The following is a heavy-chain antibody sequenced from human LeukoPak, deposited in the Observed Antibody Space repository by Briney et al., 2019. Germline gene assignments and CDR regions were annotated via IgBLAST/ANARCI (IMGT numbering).Heavy chain of an antibody. Sequence: ASVTVSCRTSGYIFAGYNMHWVRQAPGQGLEWMGRIDPHSGDTRISQKFQGRVTVTRDTSISTVYMELNGLTSDDTAIYYCAREGSGYDYYYFDYWGQGTLVTVSS. CDR3: AREGSGYDYYYFDY. J-gene: IGHJ4*02. CDR2: IDPHSGDT. D-gene: IGHD5-12*01. V-gene: IGHV1-2*02. CDR1: GYIFAGYN.